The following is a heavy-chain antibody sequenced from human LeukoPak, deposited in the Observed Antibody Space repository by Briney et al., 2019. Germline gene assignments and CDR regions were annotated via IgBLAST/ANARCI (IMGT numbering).Heavy chain of an antibody. Sequence: GESLKISCKGSGYSFTSYWIGWVRQMPGKGLEWMGIIYPGDSDTRYSPSFQGQVTISADKSISTAYLQWSGLKTSDTAMYYCVRREEYWLDPWGQGTLVTVSS. D-gene: IGHD2/OR15-2a*01. V-gene: IGHV5-51*01. CDR2: IYPGDSDT. CDR1: GYSFTSYW. J-gene: IGHJ5*02. CDR3: VRREEYWLDP.